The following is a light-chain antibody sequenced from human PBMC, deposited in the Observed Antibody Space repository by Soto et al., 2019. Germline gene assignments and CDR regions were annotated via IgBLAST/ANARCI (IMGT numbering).Light chain of an antibody. CDR3: SSYTSSNTLGV. V-gene: IGLV2-14*03. CDR1: SSDVGAYDY. CDR2: DVS. J-gene: IGLJ1*01. Sequence: QSALTQPASVSGSPGQSITISCTGTSSDVGAYDYVSWYQQQPGKAPKLLIFDVSNRPSGVSNRFSGSKSGNTASLTISGLQAEDEADYYCSSYTSSNTLGVFGTGTKVTVL.